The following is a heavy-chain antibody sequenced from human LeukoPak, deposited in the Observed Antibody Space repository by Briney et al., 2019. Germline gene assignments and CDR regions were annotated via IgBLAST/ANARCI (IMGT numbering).Heavy chain of an antibody. Sequence: GGSLRLSCAASGFAASGFTFSTFGMHWVRQAPGRGLEWVANIKQDGSEKYYVDSVKGRFTISRDNAKKSMYLQMNSLRAEDTAIYYCVRGGIWKNWYLDVWGRGTQVTVSS. D-gene: IGHD2-21*01. CDR2: IKQDGSEK. V-gene: IGHV3-7*04. CDR3: VRGGIWKNWYLDV. CDR1: GFAASGFTFSTFG. J-gene: IGHJ2*01.